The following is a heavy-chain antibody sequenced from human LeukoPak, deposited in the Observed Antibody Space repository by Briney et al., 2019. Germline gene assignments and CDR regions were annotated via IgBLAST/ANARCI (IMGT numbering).Heavy chain of an antibody. D-gene: IGHD3-16*01. CDR1: GASISSYY. Sequence: SETLSLTCTVSGASISSYYWSWIRQPAGKGLEWIGRIYISGSTKYNPSLKSRVTMSVDTSKNHFSLKLSSVTAADTAVYYCARRWVYDKRAFDAWGQGTMVSVSS. J-gene: IGHJ3*01. V-gene: IGHV4-4*07. CDR3: ARRWVYDKRAFDA. CDR2: IYISGST.